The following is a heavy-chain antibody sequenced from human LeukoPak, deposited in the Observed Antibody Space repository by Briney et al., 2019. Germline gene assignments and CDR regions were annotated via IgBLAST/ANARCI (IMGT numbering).Heavy chain of an antibody. Sequence: PSETLSLTCSVSGDSISSYYWSWLRQPAGKGLEWLGRIYTSGSTNYNPSLESRVTMSIDTSKNEFSLKLTSVTAADTAVYLCARGIYGDYGLGCWGQGTLVTVSS. D-gene: IGHD4-17*01. CDR3: ARGIYGDYGLGC. CDR1: GDSISSYY. CDR2: IYTSGST. J-gene: IGHJ4*02. V-gene: IGHV4-4*07.